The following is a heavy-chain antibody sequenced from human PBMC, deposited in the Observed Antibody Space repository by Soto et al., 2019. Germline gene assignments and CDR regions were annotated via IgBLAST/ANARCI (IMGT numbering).Heavy chain of an antibody. CDR2: IIPIFGTA. CDR3: ARDGSSSEGYNWFDP. Sequence: ASVKVSCTTSGGTFSSYAISWVRQAPGQGLEWMGGIIPIFGTANYAQKFQGRVTITADESTSTAYMELSSLRSEDTAVYYCARDGSSSEGYNWFDPWGQGTLVTVSS. J-gene: IGHJ5*02. D-gene: IGHD1-26*01. CDR1: GGTFSSYA. V-gene: IGHV1-69*13.